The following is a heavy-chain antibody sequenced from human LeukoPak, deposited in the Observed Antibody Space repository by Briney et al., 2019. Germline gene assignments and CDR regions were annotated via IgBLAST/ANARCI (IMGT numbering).Heavy chain of an antibody. CDR3: ARGHSRHWFDP. CDR1: GYSISSGYY. J-gene: IGHJ5*02. Sequence: KPSETLSLTCTVSGYSISSGYYWGWIRQPPGKGLEWIGSIYHSGSTYYNPSLKSRVTISVDTSKNQFSLKLSSVTAADTAVYYCARGHSRHWFDPWGQGTLVTVSS. D-gene: IGHD6-13*01. V-gene: IGHV4-38-2*02. CDR2: IYHSGST.